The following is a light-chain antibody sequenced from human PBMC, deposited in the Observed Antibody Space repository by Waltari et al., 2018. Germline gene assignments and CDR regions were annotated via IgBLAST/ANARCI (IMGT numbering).Light chain of an antibody. V-gene: IGLV2-14*03. CDR1: SSDVGGYKF. Sequence: QSALTQPASVSGSPGQSVTISCTGTSSDVGGYKFVSWYQQHPGRAPKLMIYDVTHRPSGVSTRFSGSKSGDTASLTISGLQAADEAEYYCSSYSSTNTVVFGGGTQLTV. CDR2: DVT. CDR3: SSYSSTNTVV. J-gene: IGLJ3*02.